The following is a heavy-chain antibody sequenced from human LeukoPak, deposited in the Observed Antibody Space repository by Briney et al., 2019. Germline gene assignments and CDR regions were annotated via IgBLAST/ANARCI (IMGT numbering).Heavy chain of an antibody. Sequence: PGGSLRLSCAASGFTFSSYEMNWVRQAPGKGLEWVSYISSSGSTIYYADSVKGRFTISRDSARNSLYLQMNSLRAEDTAVYYCARTPTPYYDFWSGFGNYGMDVWGQGTTVTVSS. CDR3: ARTPTPYYDFWSGFGNYGMDV. J-gene: IGHJ6*02. D-gene: IGHD3-3*01. CDR2: ISSSGSTI. V-gene: IGHV3-48*03. CDR1: GFTFSSYE.